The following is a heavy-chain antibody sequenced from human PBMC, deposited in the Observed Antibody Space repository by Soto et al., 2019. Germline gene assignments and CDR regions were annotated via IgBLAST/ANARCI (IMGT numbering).Heavy chain of an antibody. D-gene: IGHD2-15*01. V-gene: IGHV1-3*01. Sequence: GASVKVSCKASGYAFTSYAMHWVRQAPGQRLEWMGWINAGNGNTKYSQKFQGRVTITRDTSASTAYMELSSLRSEDTAVYYCARDGSEAPADYWGQGTLVTVSS. CDR2: INAGNGNT. J-gene: IGHJ4*02. CDR1: GYAFTSYA. CDR3: ARDGSEAPADY.